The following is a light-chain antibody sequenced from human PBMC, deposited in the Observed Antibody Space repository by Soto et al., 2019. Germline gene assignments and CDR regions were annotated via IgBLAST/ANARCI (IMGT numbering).Light chain of an antibody. V-gene: IGKV1-39*01. CDR3: QQNYMTPPT. CDR1: QTISGF. CDR2: DVF. J-gene: IGKJ4*01. Sequence: DIQMTQSPSSLSASGVDRVAITCRASQTISGFLSWYQQKPGKAPNLLIYDVFTLQSGVPSRFSGTGSGTDFTLTSSSLQPEDFATYYCQQNYMTPPTFGGGTKVDIK.